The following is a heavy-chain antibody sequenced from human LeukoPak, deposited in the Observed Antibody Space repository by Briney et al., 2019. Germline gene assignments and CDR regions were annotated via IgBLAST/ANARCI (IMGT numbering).Heavy chain of an antibody. V-gene: IGHV1-18*01. J-gene: IGHJ4*02. CDR2: ISGYNGNA. Sequence: ASVKVSCKASGYTFTSYGITWVRQAPGQGLEWMGWISGYNGNANYAQKLQVRVTMTTDTSTSTAYMELRSLRSDDTAVYYCALLPASTAPEGWGQGTLVTVSS. CDR3: ALLPASTAPEG. CDR1: GYTFTSYG. D-gene: IGHD2-15*01.